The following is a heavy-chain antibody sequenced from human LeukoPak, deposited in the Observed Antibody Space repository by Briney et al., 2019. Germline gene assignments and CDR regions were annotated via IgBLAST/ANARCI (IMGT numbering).Heavy chain of an antibody. V-gene: IGHV3-21*04. J-gene: IGHJ4*02. D-gene: IGHD6-13*01. CDR2: IGGRSVNI. Sequence: GGSLRLSCAASGFTFINYAMTWVRQAPGKGPEWVSAIGGRSVNIFYADSVKGRFTISRDNAKNSLYLQMNSLRAEDTAVYYCARGVFSSSWSEGFDYWGQGTLVTVSS. CDR3: ARGVFSSSWSEGFDY. CDR1: GFTFINYA.